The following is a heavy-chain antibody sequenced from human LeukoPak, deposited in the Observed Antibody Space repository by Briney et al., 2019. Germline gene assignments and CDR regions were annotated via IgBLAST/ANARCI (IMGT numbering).Heavy chain of an antibody. J-gene: IGHJ3*02. CDR2: INSNGGST. Sequence: GGSLRLSCAASGFTFSSYAMYWVRQAPGKGLEYVSGINSNGGSTNYANSVKDRFTISRDISKNTLFLQMGSLRAEDMAVYYCARGGGYNWNWGYAFDIWGQGTMVTVSS. D-gene: IGHD1-7*01. CDR1: GFTFSSYA. CDR3: ARGGGYNWNWGYAFDI. V-gene: IGHV3-64*01.